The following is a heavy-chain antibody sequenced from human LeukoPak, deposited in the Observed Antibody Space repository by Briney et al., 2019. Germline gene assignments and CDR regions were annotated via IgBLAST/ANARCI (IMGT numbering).Heavy chain of an antibody. CDR1: GGSLTNYY. CDR2: IYSSGST. J-gene: IGHJ4*02. D-gene: IGHD1-7*01. V-gene: IGHV4-4*07. Sequence: SETLSLTCTVSGGSLTNYYWSWIRQPAAKGLEWIGRIYSSGSTNYNPSLTSRVTMSVDTSKNQFSLKLSSVTAADTAVYYCARVGGITGTWFPDYWGQGTLVTVSS. CDR3: ARVGGITGTWFPDY.